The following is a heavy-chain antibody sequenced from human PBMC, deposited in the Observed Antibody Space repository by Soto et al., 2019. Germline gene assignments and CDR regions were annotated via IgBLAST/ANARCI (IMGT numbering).Heavy chain of an antibody. V-gene: IGHV2-70*12. J-gene: IGHJ6*03. Sequence: TGATLVNRAQTLTLTCTFSGSSHPTSGMCVNWIRQPPGKALEWLARIDWDDDKYYSTSLKTRLTISKDTSKNQVVLTMTNMDPVDTATYYCARVEGGYSTQYYYYMDVWGTGTTVTVSS. D-gene: IGHD2-21*02. CDR1: GSSHPTSGMC. CDR2: IDWDDDK. CDR3: ARVEGGYSTQYYYYMDV.